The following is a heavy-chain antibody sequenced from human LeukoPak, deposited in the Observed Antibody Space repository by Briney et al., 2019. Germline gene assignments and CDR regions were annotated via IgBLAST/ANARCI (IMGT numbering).Heavy chain of an antibody. CDR2: ISYDGSNT. CDR3: AKDLGYGMDV. J-gene: IGHJ6*02. V-gene: IGHV3-30*04. D-gene: IGHD1-26*01. Sequence: GGSLRLSCAASGFTFSSYALHWVRQAPGKGLEWVAVISYDGSNTYYADSVKGRFTISRDKSKNTLYLEMNSLRAEDTAVYYCAKDLGYGMDVWGQGTTVTVSS. CDR1: GFTFSSYA.